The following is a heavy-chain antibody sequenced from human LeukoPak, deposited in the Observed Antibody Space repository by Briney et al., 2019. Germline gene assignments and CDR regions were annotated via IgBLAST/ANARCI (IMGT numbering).Heavy chain of an antibody. J-gene: IGHJ5*02. CDR1: GYTFTSYA. V-gene: IGHV1-3*01. CDR3: ARGRARLPTANWFDP. D-gene: IGHD5-12*01. CDR2: INAGNGNT. Sequence: ASVKVSCKASGYTFTSYAMHWVRQAPGQRLEWMGWINAGNGNTKYSQKFQGRVTITRDTSASTAYMELGSLRSEDTAVYYCARGRARLPTANWFDPWGQGTLVTVSS.